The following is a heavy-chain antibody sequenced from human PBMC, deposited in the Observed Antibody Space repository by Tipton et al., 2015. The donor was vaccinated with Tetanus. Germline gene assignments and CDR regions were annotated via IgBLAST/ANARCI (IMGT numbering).Heavy chain of an antibody. CDR2: IFYTGST. V-gene: IGHV4-39*01. CDR3: ARHLSYYGSGTHYAYYEMDV. J-gene: IGHJ6*02. CDR1: GGSVSSGSYY. D-gene: IGHD3-10*01. Sequence: TLSLTCTVSGGSVSSGSYYWSWIRQSPGKGLEWIGSIFYTGSTYYNPSLKRRTTISVDTSKNQFSLRLSSVTAADTALYYCARHLSYYGSGTHYAYYEMDVWGQGTTVTVSS.